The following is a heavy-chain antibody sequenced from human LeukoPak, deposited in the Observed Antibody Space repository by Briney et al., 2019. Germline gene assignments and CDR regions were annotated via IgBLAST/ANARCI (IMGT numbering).Heavy chain of an antibody. CDR2: IYTSGST. D-gene: IGHD4-17*01. J-gene: IGHJ6*02. CDR3: AREGAITYGDYYFYYYYGMDV. V-gene: IGHV4-4*07. CDR1: GGSISSYY. Sequence: KPSETLSLTCTVSGGSISSYYWSWIRQPAGKGLEWIGRIYTSGSTNYNPSLKSRVTMSVDTSKNQFPLKLSSVTAADTAVYYCAREGAITYGDYYFYYYYGMDVWGQGTTVTVSS.